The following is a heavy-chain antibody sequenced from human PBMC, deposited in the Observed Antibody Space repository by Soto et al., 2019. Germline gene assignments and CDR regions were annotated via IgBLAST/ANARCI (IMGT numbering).Heavy chain of an antibody. Sequence: PSETLSLTCAVSGGSISSGGYSWSWIRQPPGKGLEWIGYIYHSGSTYYNPSLKSRVTISVDRSKNQFSLKLSSVTAADTAVYYCARHVPVSSYCSSTSCYWFDPWGQGTLVTVSS. V-gene: IGHV4-30-2*01. CDR2: IYHSGST. D-gene: IGHD2-2*01. J-gene: IGHJ5*02. CDR3: ARHVPVSSYCSSTSCYWFDP. CDR1: GGSISSGGYS.